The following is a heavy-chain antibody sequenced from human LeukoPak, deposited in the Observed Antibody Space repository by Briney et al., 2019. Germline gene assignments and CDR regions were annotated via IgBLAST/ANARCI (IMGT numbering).Heavy chain of an antibody. Sequence: ASVKVSCKASGYTFTSYGISWVRQAPGQGLEWMGWISAYNGNTNYAQKLQGRVTMTTDTSTSTAYMELRSLRSDDTAVYYCAKSYYYDSSGYYFGDWGQGTLVTVSS. CDR1: GYTFTSYG. V-gene: IGHV1-18*01. J-gene: IGHJ4*02. D-gene: IGHD3-22*01. CDR3: AKSYYYDSSGYYFGD. CDR2: ISAYNGNT.